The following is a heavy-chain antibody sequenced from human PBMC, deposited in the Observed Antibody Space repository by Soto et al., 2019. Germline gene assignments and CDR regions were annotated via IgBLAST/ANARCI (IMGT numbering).Heavy chain of an antibody. CDR2: IYYSGST. Sequence: QVQLQESGPGLVKPSETLSLICTVSGGSISSYYWSWIRQPPGKGLEWIGYIYYSGSTNYNPSLKRRVNITVNTSKNQFSRRLKSATAADTALYYCSRDLFSASYPAEAFVIWGQGTMVTVSS. J-gene: IGHJ3*02. CDR1: GGSISSYY. D-gene: IGHD3-22*01. CDR3: SRDLFSASYPAEAFVI. V-gene: IGHV4-59*01.